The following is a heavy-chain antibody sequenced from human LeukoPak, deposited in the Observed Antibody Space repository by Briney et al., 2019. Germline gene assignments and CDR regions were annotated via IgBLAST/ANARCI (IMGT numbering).Heavy chain of an antibody. Sequence: PGGSLRLSCAASGFTFSSYGVHWVRQAPGKGLEWVACIRYDGSKKDYADSVKGRFTISRDNSKNTLYLQMNSLRAEDTAVYYCAKDSLSLIVVVPAAPDYWGQGTLVTVSS. J-gene: IGHJ4*02. CDR1: GFTFSSYG. D-gene: IGHD2-2*01. V-gene: IGHV3-30*02. CDR3: AKDSLSLIVVVPAAPDY. CDR2: IRYDGSKK.